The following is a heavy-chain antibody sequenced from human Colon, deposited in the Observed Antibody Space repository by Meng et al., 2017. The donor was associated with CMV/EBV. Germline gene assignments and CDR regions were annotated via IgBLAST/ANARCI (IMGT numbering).Heavy chain of an antibody. CDR1: TFSRYG. Sequence: TFSRYGMNWVRQAPGKGLESVAVISYDGSNKYHADSVKGRFTISRDNSKNTLYLQMNSLRTEDTAVYYCAKDPLPLRLGELSLYYDYWGQGTLVTVSS. CDR2: ISYDGSNK. V-gene: IGHV3-30*18. D-gene: IGHD3-16*02. CDR3: AKDPLPLRLGELSLYYDY. J-gene: IGHJ4*02.